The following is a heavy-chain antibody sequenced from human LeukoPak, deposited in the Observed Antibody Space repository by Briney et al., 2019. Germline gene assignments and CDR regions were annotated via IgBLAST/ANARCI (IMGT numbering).Heavy chain of an antibody. Sequence: ASVKVSCKASGYTSTSYAMHWVRQAPGQRLEWMGWINAGNGNTKYSQKFQGRVTITRDTSASTAYMELSSLRSEDTAVYYCARGYSSSWGDYWGQGTLVTVSS. CDR2: INAGNGNT. D-gene: IGHD6-13*01. CDR1: GYTSTSYA. V-gene: IGHV1-3*01. J-gene: IGHJ4*02. CDR3: ARGYSSSWGDY.